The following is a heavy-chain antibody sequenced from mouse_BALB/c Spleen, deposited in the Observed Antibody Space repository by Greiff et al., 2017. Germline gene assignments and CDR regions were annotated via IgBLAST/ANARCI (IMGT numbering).Heavy chain of an antibody. CDR3: ARWDFISYAMDY. CDR2: IYPGDGDT. Sequence: VQLQQSGAELARPGASVKLSCKASGYTFTSYWMQWVKQRPGQGLEWIGAIYPGDGDTRYTQKFKGKATLTADKSSSTAYMQLSSLASEDSAVYYCARWDFISYAMDYWGQGTSVTVSS. V-gene: IGHV1-87*01. J-gene: IGHJ4*01. D-gene: IGHD1-1*01. CDR1: GYTFTSYW.